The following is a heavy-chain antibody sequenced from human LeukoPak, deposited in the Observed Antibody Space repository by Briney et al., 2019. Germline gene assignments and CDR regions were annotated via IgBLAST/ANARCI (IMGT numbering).Heavy chain of an antibody. CDR3: ARPKGSCGPHNY. CDR1: GFTFSSYG. V-gene: IGHV3-33*01. Sequence: GRSLRLSCAASGFTFSSYGLHWVRQAPGKGLEGVAVIWYDGGNKSYAGYVKSRFTISRDNSQNTLYLQMNSRRAEHTAVYSCARPKGSCGPHNYWGPGTLVTVSS. D-gene: IGHD5-18*01. J-gene: IGHJ4*02. CDR2: IWYDGGNK.